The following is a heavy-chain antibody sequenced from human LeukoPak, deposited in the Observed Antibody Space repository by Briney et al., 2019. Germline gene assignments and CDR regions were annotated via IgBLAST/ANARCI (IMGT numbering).Heavy chain of an antibody. CDR1: GFTFSSYG. CDR3: ARDSGRLAVAGSGVLDY. D-gene: IGHD6-19*01. J-gene: IGHJ4*02. Sequence: GGSLRLSCAASGFTFSSYGVHWVRQAPGKGLEWVAITSHDGTNKYYGDSVKGRFTVSRDNSRNTLYLQMNSLRAEDTAVYYCARDSGRLAVAGSGVLDYWVQGALVTVSS. CDR2: TSHDGTNK. V-gene: IGHV3-30*03.